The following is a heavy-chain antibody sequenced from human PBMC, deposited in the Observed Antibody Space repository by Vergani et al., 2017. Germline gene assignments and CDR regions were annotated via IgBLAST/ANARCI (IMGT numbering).Heavy chain of an antibody. V-gene: IGHV3-33*03. D-gene: IGHD6-19*01. CDR3: AKVGRAEVAGTFGAFDI. CDR1: GFKFSQFG. Sequence: QVQLVESGGGVVQPVTSLRLSCEASGFKFSQFGMHWFRQGPGQGLEWLAFISYDGSKTQYADSEKGRVTISRDNSKNTVGLEMSSLRVDDTATYYCAKVGRAEVAGTFGAFDIWGQGTMVTVSS. CDR2: ISYDGSKT. J-gene: IGHJ3*02.